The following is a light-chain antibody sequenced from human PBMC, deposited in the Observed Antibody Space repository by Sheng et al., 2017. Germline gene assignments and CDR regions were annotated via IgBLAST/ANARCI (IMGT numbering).Light chain of an antibody. CDR2: NNN. CDR1: YSNIGTNT. CDR3: SAWDGNLNGVL. J-gene: IGLJ3*02. V-gene: IGLV1-44*01. Sequence: QSVLTQPPSASGTPGQRVTMSCSGTYSNIGTNTVNWYQHLPGTAPKLLIYNNNQRPSGVPDRISGSKSDTSASLAISGLQSEDEADYYCSAWDGNLNGVLFGGRDQADRP.